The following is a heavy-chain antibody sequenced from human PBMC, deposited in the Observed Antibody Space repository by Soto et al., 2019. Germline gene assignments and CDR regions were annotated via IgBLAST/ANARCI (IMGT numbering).Heavy chain of an antibody. Sequence: QVQLVQSGAEVKKAGASVKVSCKASGYTFISYGISWVRQAPGQGLEWMGWINAFNGNTNYAQKLQGRVTMTRDTSTSTAYMELRSLRSDDTAVYYCARDPVAGNYFDDWGQGTLVTVSS. CDR1: GYTFISYG. V-gene: IGHV1-18*01. CDR2: INAFNGNT. J-gene: IGHJ4*02. D-gene: IGHD6-19*01. CDR3: ARDPVAGNYFDD.